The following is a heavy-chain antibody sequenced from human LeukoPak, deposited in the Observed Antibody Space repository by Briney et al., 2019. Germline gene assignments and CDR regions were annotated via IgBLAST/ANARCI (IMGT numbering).Heavy chain of an antibody. CDR2: INLSGST. Sequence: SETLSLTCAVYGGSFSGYYWSWIRQPPGKGLEWIGEINLSGSTNYNPSLKSRVTISVDTSKNQFSLKLSSVTAADTAVYYCARGSGTFYYDSSGYFNWFDPWGQGTLVTVSS. V-gene: IGHV4-34*01. D-gene: IGHD3-22*01. CDR3: ARGSGTFYYDSSGYFNWFDP. J-gene: IGHJ5*02. CDR1: GGSFSGYY.